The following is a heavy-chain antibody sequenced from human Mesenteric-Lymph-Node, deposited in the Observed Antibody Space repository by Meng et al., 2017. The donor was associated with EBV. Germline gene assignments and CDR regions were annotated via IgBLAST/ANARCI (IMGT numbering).Heavy chain of an antibody. J-gene: IGHJ4*02. V-gene: IGHV4-4*02. CDR1: SGSSNSSNW. Sequence: QVLHQGSGPGRARPSGTLSLTSAGSSGSSNSSNWLRWVRQPPVEWLEWIGEINHSGTSDYNPSLKSRVTLSVDKCKNQFSLTLRSATAADTAVYYCASDLSGSSSRPFDYWGQGTLVTVSS. D-gene: IGHD2-2*01. CDR2: INHSGTS. CDR3: ASDLSGSSSRPFDY.